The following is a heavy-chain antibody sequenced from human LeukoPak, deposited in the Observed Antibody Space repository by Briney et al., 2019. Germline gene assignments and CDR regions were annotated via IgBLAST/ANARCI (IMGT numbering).Heavy chain of an antibody. Sequence: GGSLRLSCAASEFTFSNYWMHWVRQAPGKGLVRVSRINNDGTGTTYADSVKGRFTISRDNAKNTLYLQMNSLRAEDTAVYYCARGGTASFDPWGQGTLVTVSS. CDR1: EFTFSNYW. J-gene: IGHJ5*02. CDR2: INNDGTGT. V-gene: IGHV3-74*01. CDR3: ARGGTASFDP. D-gene: IGHD1-1*01.